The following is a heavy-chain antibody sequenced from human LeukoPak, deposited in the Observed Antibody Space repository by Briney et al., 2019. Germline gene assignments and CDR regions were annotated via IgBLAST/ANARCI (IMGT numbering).Heavy chain of an antibody. V-gene: IGHV3-23*01. Sequence: GGSLRLSCAASGFTFSSYAMNWVRQAPGKGLEWVSAISASGASTYYADSVKGRFTISRDNSKNTLYLQMNSLRAEDTAVYYCARGYCSSTSCYYDYWGQGTLVTVSS. D-gene: IGHD2-2*01. CDR1: GFTFSSYA. CDR3: ARGYCSSTSCYYDY. CDR2: ISASGAST. J-gene: IGHJ4*02.